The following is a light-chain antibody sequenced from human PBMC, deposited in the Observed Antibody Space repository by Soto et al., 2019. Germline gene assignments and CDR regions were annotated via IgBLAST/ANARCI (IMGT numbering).Light chain of an antibody. CDR2: GAS. J-gene: IGKJ1*01. CDR3: QHYGRSPWT. CDR1: QSVSSTY. Sequence: EIVLTQSPDTLSLSPGERATLSCRASQSVSSTYLAWYQQKPGQAPRLLIYGASRRAAGIPDRFSGSESGTDFTLTISRLEPEDFAVYYCQHYGRSPWTFGQGTKVEIK. V-gene: IGKV3-20*01.